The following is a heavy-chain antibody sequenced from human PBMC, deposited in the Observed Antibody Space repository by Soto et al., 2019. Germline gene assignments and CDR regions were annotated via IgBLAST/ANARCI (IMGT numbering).Heavy chain of an antibody. V-gene: IGHV3-74*01. D-gene: IGHD2-21*01. Sequence: LRLSFAASGFTFSRYWMYWVRQTPERGLMWVSRISSDGFTTSYPDSVEGRFTVSRENAKNTLYLQKNSLKAEDTAVYYCARVQVDGFPPHFDYWGQGTLVTVSS. J-gene: IGHJ4*02. CDR3: ARVQVDGFPPHFDY. CDR2: ISSDGFTT. CDR1: GFTFSRYW.